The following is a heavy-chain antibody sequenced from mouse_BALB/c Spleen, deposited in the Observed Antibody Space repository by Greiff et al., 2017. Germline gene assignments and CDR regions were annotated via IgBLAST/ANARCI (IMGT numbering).Heavy chain of an antibody. CDR1: GYTFTSYW. Sequence: VQLQQPGAELVRPGASVKLSCKASGYTFTSYWINWVKQRPGQGLEWIGNIYPSDSYTNYNQKFKDKATLTVDKSSSTAYMQLSSPTSEDSAVYYCTTLLHYYAMDYWGQGTSVTVSS. J-gene: IGHJ4*01. CDR3: TTLLHYYAMDY. V-gene: IGHV1-69*02. CDR2: IYPSDSYT. D-gene: IGHD1-1*01.